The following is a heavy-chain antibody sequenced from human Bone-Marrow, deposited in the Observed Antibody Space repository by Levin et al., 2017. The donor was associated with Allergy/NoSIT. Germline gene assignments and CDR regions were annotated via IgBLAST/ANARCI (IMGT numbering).Heavy chain of an antibody. CDR3: AKDLGDKANCGDDCFPYNWFDP. CDR2: ISGSGGST. CDR1: GFTFNSYA. D-gene: IGHD2-21*01. Sequence: QAGGSLRLSCAASGFTFNSYAMSWVRQAPGKGLEWVSGISGSGGSTYYADSVKGRFTISRDNSKNTLYLQMNSLRVEDTAVYYCAKDLGDKANCGDDCFPYNWFDPWGQGTLVTVSS. J-gene: IGHJ5*02. V-gene: IGHV3-23*01.